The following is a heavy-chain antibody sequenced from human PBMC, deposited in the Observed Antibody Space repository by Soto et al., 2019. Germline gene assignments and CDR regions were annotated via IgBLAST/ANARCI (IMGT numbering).Heavy chain of an antibody. CDR3: SRSLAIDFDS. CDR2: IRRIAYGGTT. J-gene: IGHJ4*02. CDR1: GFNFAAYT. V-gene: IGHV3-49*04. Sequence: PGGSLRLSCSASGFNFAAYTMSWVRLTPGKGLEWVGFIRRIAYGGTTDYAASVKGRFTISRDDSRKIVYLQMSRLKIEDTDVYYCSRSLAIDFDSWGQGTLVTVSS.